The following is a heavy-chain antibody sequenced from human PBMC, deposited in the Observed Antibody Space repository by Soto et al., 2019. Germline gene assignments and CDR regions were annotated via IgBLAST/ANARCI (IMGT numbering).Heavy chain of an antibody. Sequence: GGSPRLSCAASGFTFSSYSMNWVRQAPGKGLEWVSYISSSSSTIYYADSVKGRFTVSRDNAKNSLYLQMNSLRDEDTAVYYCAREVDYYDSSGEDYWGQGTLVTVSS. D-gene: IGHD3-22*01. CDR1: GFTFSSYS. CDR2: ISSSSSTI. V-gene: IGHV3-48*02. J-gene: IGHJ4*02. CDR3: AREVDYYDSSGEDY.